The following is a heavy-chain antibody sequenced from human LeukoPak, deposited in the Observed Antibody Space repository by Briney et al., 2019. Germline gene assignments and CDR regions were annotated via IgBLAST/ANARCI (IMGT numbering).Heavy chain of an antibody. Sequence: ASVKASCKASGYIFTNYYLYWVRQAPGQGLEWMGCINPNSGGPKFAQKFQGRVTMTRDTSINTVYMDLNRLTSDDTAVYYCARASDDDFWTGPNSPYFDYWGQGTLLTVSS. CDR3: ARASDDDFWTGPNSPYFDY. D-gene: IGHD3/OR15-3a*01. CDR1: GYIFTNYY. CDR2: INPNSGGP. V-gene: IGHV1-2*02. J-gene: IGHJ4*02.